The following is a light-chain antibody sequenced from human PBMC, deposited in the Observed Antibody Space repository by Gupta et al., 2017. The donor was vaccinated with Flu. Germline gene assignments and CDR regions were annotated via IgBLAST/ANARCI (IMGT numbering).Light chain of an antibody. CDR1: QSISSY. Sequence: DIQMTQSPSSLSASVGDRVTITCRASQSISSYLNWYQQKPGKAPKLLIYAASSLQSGVPSRFSGSGSGTDFTLTSSRLRPEDFANYYWQQSYSTIPFGQGTKLEIK. J-gene: IGKJ2*01. CDR2: AAS. CDR3: QQSYSTIP. V-gene: IGKV1-39*01.